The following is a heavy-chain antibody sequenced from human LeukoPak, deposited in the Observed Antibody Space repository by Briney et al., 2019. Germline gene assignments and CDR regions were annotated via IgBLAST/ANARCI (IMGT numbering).Heavy chain of an antibody. J-gene: IGHJ4*02. CDR2: ISASGAST. CDR3: ARVRYGDYYFDY. CDR1: GFTFSTYA. Sequence: GGSLRLSCPVSGFTFSTYAMNWFRQAPGKGLDGVSAISASGASTYYAGSVEGRFTISRDNAKNTLYLQMNSLSAEDTAVYFCARVRYGDYYFDYWGQGALVTVSS. V-gene: IGHV3-23*01. D-gene: IGHD4-17*01.